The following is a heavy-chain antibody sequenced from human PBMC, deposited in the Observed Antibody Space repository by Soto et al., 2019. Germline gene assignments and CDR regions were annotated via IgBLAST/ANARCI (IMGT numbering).Heavy chain of an antibody. D-gene: IGHD3-10*01. CDR3: AKGGGSLWS. Sequence: QVQLQQWGAGLLKPSETLSLTCAVYGGSFSGYYWSWIRQPPGKGLEWIGEIYHSGSTNYNPSLRRRVTLSIDTPKIQFSLKLSSVTAADTAVYYCAKGGGSLWSWGQGTLVTVSS. CDR2: IYHSGST. CDR1: GGSFSGYY. J-gene: IGHJ5*02. V-gene: IGHV4-34*01.